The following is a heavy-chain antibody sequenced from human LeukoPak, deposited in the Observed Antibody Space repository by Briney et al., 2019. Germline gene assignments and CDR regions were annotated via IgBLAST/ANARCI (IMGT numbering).Heavy chain of an antibody. CDR1: GGSFSGYY. J-gene: IGHJ5*02. Sequence: KSSETLSLTCAVYGGSFSGYYWSWIRQPPGKGLERIGEINHSGSTNYNPSLKSRVTISVDTSKNQFSLKLSSVTAADTAVYYCARKEGGVWFDPWGQGTLVTVSS. D-gene: IGHD3-3*01. CDR2: INHSGST. V-gene: IGHV4-34*01. CDR3: ARKEGGVWFDP.